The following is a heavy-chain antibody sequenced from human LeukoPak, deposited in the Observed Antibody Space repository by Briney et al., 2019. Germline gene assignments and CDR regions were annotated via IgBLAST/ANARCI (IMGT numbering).Heavy chain of an antibody. CDR3: VRGSDWYYFDF. CDR2: TNTDGSTI. J-gene: IGHJ4*02. D-gene: IGHD6-19*01. V-gene: IGHV3-74*01. CDR1: GFTFRASY. Sequence: GGSLRLSCAASGFTFRASYMHWVHQVPGQGLVWVSRTNTDGSTIVYANSVKGRFTMSRDNAKNTLYLQMNSLRAEDTAIYYCVRGSDWYYFDFWGQGILVTVSS.